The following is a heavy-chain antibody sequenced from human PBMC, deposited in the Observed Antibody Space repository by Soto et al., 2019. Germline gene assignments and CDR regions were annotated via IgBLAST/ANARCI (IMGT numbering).Heavy chain of an antibody. CDR3: AKDSGLPVFGGLIHALDI. Sequence: EVQLVESGGGLVQPGGSLRLSCAASGFTFSRYWMNWVRQAPGKGLEWVANIKQDGTEKNYVDSVKGRFTISRDTSNNTLYLQMNSLRAEDTAVYFCAKDSGLPVFGGLIHALDIWGQGTLVTVSS. CDR2: IKQDGTEK. CDR1: GFTFSRYW. D-gene: IGHD3-3*01. V-gene: IGHV3-7*03. J-gene: IGHJ3*02.